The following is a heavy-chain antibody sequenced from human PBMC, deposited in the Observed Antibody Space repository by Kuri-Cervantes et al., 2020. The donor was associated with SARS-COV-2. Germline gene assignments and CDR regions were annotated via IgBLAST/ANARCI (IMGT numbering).Heavy chain of an antibody. CDR3: ARGTIGFGDDYFDY. J-gene: IGHJ4*02. V-gene: IGHV4-59*01. CDR2: VYYNGYIT. D-gene: IGHD4-17*01. CDR1: GDSMTYDY. Sequence: SETLSLTCAVSGDSMTYDYWSWIRQAPGKGLEWICHVYYNGYITNYNPSLKSRVTISVATSKNQFSLNLISVTAADTAVYYCARGTIGFGDDYFDYWSQGTLVTVSS.